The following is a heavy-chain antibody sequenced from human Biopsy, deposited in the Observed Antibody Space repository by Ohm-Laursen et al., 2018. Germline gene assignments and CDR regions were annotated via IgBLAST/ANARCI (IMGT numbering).Heavy chain of an antibody. Sequence: SVKVSCKASGYTFAGYYLHWVRQAPGHGLEWMGWINPNSGNANYAQSFQGRLTVTRDTSISTAYMELTSLTFEDTAIYYCARVPAYPSIDGYYGLDLWGQGTTVIASS. CDR2: INPNSGNA. D-gene: IGHD3-9*01. V-gene: IGHV1-2*02. CDR1: GYTFAGYY. J-gene: IGHJ6*02. CDR3: ARVPAYPSIDGYYGLDL.